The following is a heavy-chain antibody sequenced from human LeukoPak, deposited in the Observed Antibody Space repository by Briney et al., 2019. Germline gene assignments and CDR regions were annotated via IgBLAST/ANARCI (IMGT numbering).Heavy chain of an antibody. CDR1: GFIFSSYS. Sequence: GGSLRLSCAASGFIFSSYSMNWVRQAPGKGLEWVSYISISGNMIYYADSVKGRLTISRDNAKNSLYLQMNSLRAGDTAVYYCARGLGSVGHTYGYWGQGTLVTVSS. D-gene: IGHD5-18*01. J-gene: IGHJ4*02. V-gene: IGHV3-48*04. CDR2: ISISGNMI. CDR3: ARGLGSVGHTYGY.